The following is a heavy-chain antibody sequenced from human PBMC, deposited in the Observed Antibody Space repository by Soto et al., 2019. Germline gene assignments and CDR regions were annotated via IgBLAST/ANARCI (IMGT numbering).Heavy chain of an antibody. Sequence: GGSLRLSCAASGFTFSSYAMSWVRQAPGKGLEWVSAISGSGGSTYYADSVKGRFTISRDNSKNTLYLQMNSLRAEDTAVYYCAKDHGHHQWRVPFFDYWGQGTLVTVSS. D-gene: IGHD6-19*01. J-gene: IGHJ4*02. CDR1: GFTFSSYA. V-gene: IGHV3-23*01. CDR2: ISGSGGST. CDR3: AKDHGHHQWRVPFFDY.